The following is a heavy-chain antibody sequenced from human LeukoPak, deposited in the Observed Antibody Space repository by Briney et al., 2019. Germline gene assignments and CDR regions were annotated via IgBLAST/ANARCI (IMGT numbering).Heavy chain of an antibody. J-gene: IGHJ5*02. V-gene: IGHV2-5*01. D-gene: IGHD3-3*01. CDR2: IYWNDDK. CDR1: GFSLSTSGVG. CDR3: AHSTPIFGVRVWFDP. Sequence: EFGPTLVNPTQTLTPTCTFSGFSLSTSGVGVGWIRQPPGKALEWLALIYWNDDKRYSPSLKSRLTITKDTSKNQVVLTMTNMDPVDTATYYCAHSTPIFGVRVWFDPWGQGTLVTVSS.